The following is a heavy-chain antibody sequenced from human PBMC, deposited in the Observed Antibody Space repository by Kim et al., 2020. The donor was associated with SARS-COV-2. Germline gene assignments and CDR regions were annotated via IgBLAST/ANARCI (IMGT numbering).Heavy chain of an antibody. J-gene: IGHJ4*02. CDR3: ATDGYCGGDCYSG. Sequence: YAQKFQGRVTMTEDTSTDTAYMELSSLRSEDTAVYYCATDGYCGGDCYSGWGQGTLVTVSS. V-gene: IGHV1-24*01. D-gene: IGHD2-21*02.